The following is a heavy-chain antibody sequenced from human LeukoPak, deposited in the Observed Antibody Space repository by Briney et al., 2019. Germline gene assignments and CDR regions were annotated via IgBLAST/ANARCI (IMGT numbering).Heavy chain of an antibody. J-gene: IGHJ4*02. V-gene: IGHV1-24*01. D-gene: IGHD6-19*01. CDR2: FDPEDGET. CDR1: GYTLTELS. Sequence: ASVKVSCKVSGYTLTELSMHWVRQAPGKGLEWMGGFDPEDGETIYAQKFQGRVTMTEDTSTDTAYMELSSLRSEDTAVYYCATEGIYSSGWSRYFGYWGQGTLVTVSS. CDR3: ATEGIYSSGWSRYFGY.